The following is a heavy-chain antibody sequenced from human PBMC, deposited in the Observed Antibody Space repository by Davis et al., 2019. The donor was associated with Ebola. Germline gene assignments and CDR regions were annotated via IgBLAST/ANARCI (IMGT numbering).Heavy chain of an antibody. D-gene: IGHD3-3*01. CDR1: GFTFSSYW. CDR2: INSDGSST. V-gene: IGHV3-74*01. Sequence: GESLKISCAASGFTFSSYWMHWVRQAPGKGLVWVSRINSDGSSTSYADSVKGRFTISRDNAKNSLYLQMNSLRAEDTAVYYCARDRYDFWSGYYYYYYGMDVWGQGTTVTVSS. J-gene: IGHJ6*02. CDR3: ARDRYDFWSGYYYYYYGMDV.